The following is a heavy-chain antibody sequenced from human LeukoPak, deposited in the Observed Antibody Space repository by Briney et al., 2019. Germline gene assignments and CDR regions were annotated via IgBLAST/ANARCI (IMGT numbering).Heavy chain of an antibody. CDR3: AGTSSGYYSTDY. Sequence: TSETLSLTCTVSGYSSSIDYYWGWIRQSPGKGLEWIGSIHRSGSTYYNPSLKSRVTISGDTSKSQFSLRLTSVTAADTAVYYCAGTSSGYYSTDYWGQGTLVTVSS. V-gene: IGHV4-38-2*02. D-gene: IGHD5-12*01. CDR2: IHRSGST. J-gene: IGHJ4*02. CDR1: GYSSSIDYY.